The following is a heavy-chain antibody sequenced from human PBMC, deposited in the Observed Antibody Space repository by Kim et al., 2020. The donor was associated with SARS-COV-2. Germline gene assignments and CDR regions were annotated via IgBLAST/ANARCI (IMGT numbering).Heavy chain of an antibody. V-gene: IGHV3-21*01. J-gene: IGHJ4*02. CDR3: ARDPYYSGSVYYFDY. Sequence: SVKGRFTISRDNAKNALYLQMNGLAAEATAVYYCARDPYYSGSVYYFDYWGQGTLVTVSS. D-gene: IGHD3-10*01.